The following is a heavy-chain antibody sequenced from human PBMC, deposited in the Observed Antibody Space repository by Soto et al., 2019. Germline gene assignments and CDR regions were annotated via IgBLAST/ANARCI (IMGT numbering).Heavy chain of an antibody. D-gene: IGHD3-10*01. J-gene: IGHJ5*02. CDR2: ISGSGGST. CDR3: AKGSDLWFGEFSLDWFDP. V-gene: IGHV3-23*01. CDR1: GFTFSSYA. Sequence: GGSLRLSCAASGFTFSSYAMSWVRQAPGKGLEWVSAISGSGGSTYYADSVKGRFTISRDNSKNTLYLQMNSLRAEDTAVYYCAKGSDLWFGEFSLDWFDPWGQGTLVTVSS.